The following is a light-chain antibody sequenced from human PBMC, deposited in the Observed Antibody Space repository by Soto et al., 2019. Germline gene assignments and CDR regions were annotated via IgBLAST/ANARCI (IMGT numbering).Light chain of an antibody. Sequence: EIVLTQSPGTLSSSPGERATLSCRASQSVSSSYLAWYQQKPGQAPRLLIYGASSRATGIPDRFSGSGSGTDFTLTISRLEPEDIATYYCQQYDNLPLTFGGGTKVDIK. CDR1: QSVSSSY. CDR2: GAS. CDR3: QQYDNLPLT. V-gene: IGKV3-20*01. J-gene: IGKJ4*01.